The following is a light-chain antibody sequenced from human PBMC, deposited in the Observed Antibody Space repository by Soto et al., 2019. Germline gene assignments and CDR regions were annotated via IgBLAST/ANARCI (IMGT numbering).Light chain of an antibody. J-gene: IGKJ4*01. CDR1: QSVSSN. V-gene: IGKV3-15*01. Sequence: EIVMTQSPATLSVSPGERATLSCSASQSVSSNLAWYQQKPGQLPRLLIFIASTRATGIPARFSGSGSGTEVTLTISGLQSEDFAVYFCQQYDTWPLTFGGGTKVEIK. CDR3: QQYDTWPLT. CDR2: IAS.